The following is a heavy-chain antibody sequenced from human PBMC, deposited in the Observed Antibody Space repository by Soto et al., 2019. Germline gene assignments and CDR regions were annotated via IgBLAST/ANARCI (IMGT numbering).Heavy chain of an antibody. Sequence: PSETLSLTCAVHGGSFSGYYWSWIRQPPGKGLEWIGEINHSGSANYNPSLKSRVTISVDTSKNQFSLKLSSVTAADTAVYYCARGRYYYDSSGFYYYGMDVWGQGTSVT. CDR1: GGSFSGYY. J-gene: IGHJ6*02. V-gene: IGHV4-34*01. CDR2: INHSGSA. D-gene: IGHD3-22*01. CDR3: ARGRYYYDSSGFYYYGMDV.